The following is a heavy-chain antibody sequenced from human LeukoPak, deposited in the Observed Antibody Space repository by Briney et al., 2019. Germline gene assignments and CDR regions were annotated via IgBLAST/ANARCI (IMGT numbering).Heavy chain of an antibody. V-gene: IGHV3-30*04. CDR3: ARSDSSGYYYIYYYYGMDV. CDR1: GFTFSSYA. Sequence: PGGSLRLSCAASGFTFSSYAMHWVRQAPGKGLEWVAVISYDGSNKYYADSVKGRFTISRDNSKNTLYLQMNSLSAEDTAVYYCARSDSSGYYYIYYYYGMDVWGQGTTVTVSS. CDR2: ISYDGSNK. D-gene: IGHD3-22*01. J-gene: IGHJ6*02.